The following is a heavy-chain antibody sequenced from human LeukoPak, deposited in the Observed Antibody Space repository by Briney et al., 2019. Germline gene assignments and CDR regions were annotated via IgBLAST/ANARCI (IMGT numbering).Heavy chain of an antibody. D-gene: IGHD3-22*01. V-gene: IGHV3-23*01. CDR2: ISGSGGST. Sequence: GGSLRLSCAASGFTFSSYAMSWVRQAPGKGLEWVSAISGSGGSTYYADSVKGRFTISRDNSKNTLYLQMNSLRAEDTAVYYCAKVRQFTMIIVVPDAFDIWGQGTMVTVSS. J-gene: IGHJ3*02. CDR1: GFTFSSYA. CDR3: AKVRQFTMIIVVPDAFDI.